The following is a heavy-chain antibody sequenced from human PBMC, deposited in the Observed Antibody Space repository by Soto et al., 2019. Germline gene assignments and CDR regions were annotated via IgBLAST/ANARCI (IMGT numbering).Heavy chain of an antibody. Sequence: ASVKVSCKASGYTFTSYGISWLRQAPGQGLEWMGWISAYNGNTNYAQKLQGRVTMTTDTSTSTAYMELRSLRSDDTAVYYCARDGLADYDILTGYKDYYYGMDVWGQGTTVTVSS. V-gene: IGHV1-18*01. CDR3: ARDGLADYDILTGYKDYYYGMDV. J-gene: IGHJ6*02. CDR1: GYTFTSYG. CDR2: ISAYNGNT. D-gene: IGHD3-9*01.